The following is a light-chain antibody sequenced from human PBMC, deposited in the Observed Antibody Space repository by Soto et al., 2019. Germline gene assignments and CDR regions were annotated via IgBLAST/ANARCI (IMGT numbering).Light chain of an antibody. Sequence: QSVLTQPPSASGTPGQRVTISCSGSNSNIGSGYVYWYQQLPRAAPKLLIYRNNQRPSGVPDRFSGSKSGTSASLAISGLRSEDEADYYCAAWDDRLSGRVVFGGGTKVTVL. J-gene: IGLJ2*01. CDR2: RNN. V-gene: IGLV1-47*01. CDR1: NSNIGSGY. CDR3: AAWDDRLSGRVV.